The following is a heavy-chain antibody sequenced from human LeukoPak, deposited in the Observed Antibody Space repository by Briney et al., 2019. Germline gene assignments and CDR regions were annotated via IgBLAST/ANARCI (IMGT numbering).Heavy chain of an antibody. V-gene: IGHV1-3*01. CDR2: INAGNGNT. D-gene: IGHD6-13*01. J-gene: IGHJ6*02. CDR1: GYTFTSYA. Sequence: ASVKVSCKASGYTFTSYAMHWVRQAPGQRLEWMGWINAGNGNTKYSQKFQGRVTITRDTSASTAYMELSSLRSEDTAVYYCARVQRVRGGLTYYYGMDVWGQGTTVTVSS. CDR3: ARVQRVRGGLTYYYGMDV.